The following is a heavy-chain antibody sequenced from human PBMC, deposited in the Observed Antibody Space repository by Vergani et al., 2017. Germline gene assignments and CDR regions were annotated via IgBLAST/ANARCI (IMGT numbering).Heavy chain of an antibody. CDR3: ASGSRLGDSSGYT. J-gene: IGHJ4*02. Sequence: QVQLVQSGAEVKKPGSSVKVSCKASGGTFSSYTISWVRQAPGQGLEWMGRIIPILGIANYAQKFQGRVTITADKSTGTAYMELSSLRSEDTAVNYCASGSRLGDSSGYTGGQGTLVTVSS. CDR2: IIPILGIA. CDR1: GGTFSSYT. V-gene: IGHV1-69*02. D-gene: IGHD3-22*01.